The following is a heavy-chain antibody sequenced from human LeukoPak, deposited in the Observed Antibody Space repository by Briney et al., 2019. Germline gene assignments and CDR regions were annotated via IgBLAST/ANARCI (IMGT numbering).Heavy chain of an antibody. J-gene: IGHJ4*02. CDR3: ASSNSGSYPRGNFDY. V-gene: IGHV1-18*01. CDR1: GYTFTSYG. CDR2: ISAYNGNT. Sequence: ASVTVSYKASGYTFTSYGISWVRQAPGQGLEWMGWISAYNGNTNYAQKLQGRVTMTTDTSTSTAYMELRSLRSDDTAVYYCASSNSGSYPRGNFDYWGQGTLVTVSS. D-gene: IGHD1-26*01.